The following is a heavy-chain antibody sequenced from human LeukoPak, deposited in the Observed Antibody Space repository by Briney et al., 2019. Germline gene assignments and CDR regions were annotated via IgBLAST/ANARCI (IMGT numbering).Heavy chain of an antibody. J-gene: IGHJ4*02. CDR3: ARGRSLIAAYFDY. Sequence: GGSLRLSCAASGFTFSSYSMNWVRQAPGKGLEWVSSISSSSSYIYYADSVKGRFTISRDNAKNSLYLQMNSLRAEDTAVYYCARGRSLIAAYFDYWGQGTLVTVSS. CDR2: ISSSSSYI. V-gene: IGHV3-21*01. CDR1: GFTFSSYS. D-gene: IGHD6-6*01.